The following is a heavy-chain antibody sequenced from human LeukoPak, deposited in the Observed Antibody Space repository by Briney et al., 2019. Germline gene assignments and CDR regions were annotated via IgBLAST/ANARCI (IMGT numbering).Heavy chain of an antibody. V-gene: IGHV3-30*02. D-gene: IGHD2-2*02. J-gene: IGHJ4*02. CDR1: GFIFNSYG. Sequence: GGSLGLSGAASGFIFNSYGMHGVRQAPGKGLEWVAFIRNDGSNKYYADSVKGRFTISRDNSQNTLYLQMNSLRVEDTAVYYCTKPDCPITSCYTLDYWGQGILVTVSS. CDR2: IRNDGSNK. CDR3: TKPDCPITSCYTLDY.